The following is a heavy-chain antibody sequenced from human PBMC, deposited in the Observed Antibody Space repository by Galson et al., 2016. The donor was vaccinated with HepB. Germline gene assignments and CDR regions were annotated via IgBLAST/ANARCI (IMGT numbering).Heavy chain of an antibody. CDR1: GGSIGPYY. CDR3: ASGRGYAPDWFDP. CDR2: ISHSGSA. Sequence: SETLSLTCTVSGGSIGPYYWSWIRQPPGQGPEWIGYISHSGSATYNPSLKSRVTLFMDTSKNLLSLQLNSVTASDAAVYYCASGRGYAPDWFDPWGQGTLVTVSS. J-gene: IGHJ5*02. D-gene: IGHD5-12*01. V-gene: IGHV4-59*01.